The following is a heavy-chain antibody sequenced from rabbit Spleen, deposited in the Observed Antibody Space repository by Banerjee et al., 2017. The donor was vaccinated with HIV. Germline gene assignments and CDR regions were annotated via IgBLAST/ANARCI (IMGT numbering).Heavy chain of an antibody. Sequence: QSLEESGGDLVKPGASLTLTCTASGFSFSNDYYMCWVRQAPGKGLEWIGCIYTGSSGSTYSATWAKGRFTISKTSSTMVTLQMTSLTAADTATYFCARDLDDVIGWNFGWWGQGTLVTVS. D-gene: IGHD4-1*01. CDR2: IYTGSSGST. CDR1: GFSFSNDYY. V-gene: IGHV1S40*01. J-gene: IGHJ4*01. CDR3: ARDLDDVIGWNFGW.